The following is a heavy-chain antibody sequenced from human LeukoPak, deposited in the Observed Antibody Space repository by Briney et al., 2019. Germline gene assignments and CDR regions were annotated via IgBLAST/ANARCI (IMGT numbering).Heavy chain of an antibody. V-gene: IGHV1-2*02. CDR1: GYTFTGYN. J-gene: IGHJ4*02. CDR2: INPNSGGT. CDR3: ARDQGLTVTTLFDY. D-gene: IGHD4-17*01. Sequence: ASVKVSCKAPGYTFTGYNMHWVRQAPGQGLEWMGWINPNSGGTNYAQKFQGRVTMTRDTSISTAYMELSRLRSDDTAVYYCARDQGLTVTTLFDYWGQGTLVTVSS.